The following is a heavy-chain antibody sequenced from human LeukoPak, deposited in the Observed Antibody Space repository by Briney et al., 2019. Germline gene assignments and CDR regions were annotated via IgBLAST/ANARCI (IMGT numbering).Heavy chain of an antibody. D-gene: IGHD6-19*01. J-gene: IGHJ2*01. Sequence: GGSLRLSCAATGFTFSTYAMSWVRQAPGKGLEWVSTISDSGANTYYADSVRGRFTISRDNSKNTLYLQKNSLRADDTAIYYCAKSMTLQWRGFFDLWGRGTHVTVSS. CDR3: AKSMTLQWRGFFDL. V-gene: IGHV3-23*01. CDR2: ISDSGANT. CDR1: GFTFSTYA.